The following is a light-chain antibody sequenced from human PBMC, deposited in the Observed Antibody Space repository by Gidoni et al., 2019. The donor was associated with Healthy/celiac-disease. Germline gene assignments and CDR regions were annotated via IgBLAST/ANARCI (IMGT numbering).Light chain of an antibody. Sequence: EIVLTQSPGTLSLSPGERATLSCRASQSASSSYLAWYQQKPGQAPRLLIYGASSRATGIPDRFSGSGSGTDFTLTISRLEPEDFAVYYCQQYGSSLWTFXQXTKVXIK. J-gene: IGKJ1*01. V-gene: IGKV3-20*01. CDR3: QQYGSSLWT. CDR2: GAS. CDR1: QSASSSY.